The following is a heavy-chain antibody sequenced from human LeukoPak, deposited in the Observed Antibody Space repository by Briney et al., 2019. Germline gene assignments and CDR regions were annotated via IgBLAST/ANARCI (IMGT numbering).Heavy chain of an antibody. J-gene: IGHJ6*03. CDR2: INPNSGGT. CDR1: GYTFTGYY. V-gene: IGHV1-2*02. CDR3: ARGGGGYCSSTSCYYYYYYMDV. Sequence: ASVKVSCKASGYTFTGYYMHWVRQAPGQGLERMGWINPNSGGTNYAQKFQGRVTMTRDTSISTAYMELSRLRSDDAAVYYCARGGGGYCSSTSCYYYYYYMDVWGKGTAVTVSS. D-gene: IGHD2-2*01.